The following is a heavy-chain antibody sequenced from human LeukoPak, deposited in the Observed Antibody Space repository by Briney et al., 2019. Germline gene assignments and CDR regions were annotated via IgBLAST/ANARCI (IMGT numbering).Heavy chain of an antibody. V-gene: IGHV4-59*12. D-gene: IGHD5-24*01. J-gene: IGHJ5*02. CDR1: GESISGFY. CDR3: ARDNSVRDEAWWFNP. Sequence: SETLSLTCTVSGESISGFYWTWIRQPPGKGLEWIGYIYYSGSTNYNPSLKSRVTMSVDTSKNQFSLKLSSVTAADTAVYYCARDNSVRDEAWWFNPWGQGTLVTVSS. CDR2: IYYSGST.